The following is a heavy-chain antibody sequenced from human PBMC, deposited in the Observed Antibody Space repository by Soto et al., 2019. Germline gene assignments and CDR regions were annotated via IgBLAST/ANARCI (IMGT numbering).Heavy chain of an antibody. CDR1: GGSISSSIYY. V-gene: IGHV4-39*01. CDR2: IYYSGST. Sequence: SETLSLTCTVSGGSISSSIYYWGWNRQPPGKGLEWIGSIYYSGSTYYNPSLKSRVTISVDTSKNQFSLKLSSVTAADTAVYYCARRTRDSSGWYGYYFDYWGQGTLVTVSS. J-gene: IGHJ4*02. CDR3: ARRTRDSSGWYGYYFDY. D-gene: IGHD6-19*01.